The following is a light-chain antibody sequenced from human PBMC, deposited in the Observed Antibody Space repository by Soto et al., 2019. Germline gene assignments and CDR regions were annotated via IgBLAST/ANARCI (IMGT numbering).Light chain of an antibody. V-gene: IGLV2-14*01. CDR2: DVS. CDR3: SSHTSSSTLEV. Sequence: QSVLTQPASVSGSPGQSITISCTGTSSDVGGYNYVSWYQQHPGKAPKLMIYDVSNRPSGVSNRFSSSKSGNTASLTISGLQAEDEADYYCSSHTSSSTLEVFGTGTKVTVL. CDR1: SSDVGGYNY. J-gene: IGLJ1*01.